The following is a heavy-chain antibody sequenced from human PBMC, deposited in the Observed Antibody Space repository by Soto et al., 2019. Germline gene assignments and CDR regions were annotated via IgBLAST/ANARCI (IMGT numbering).Heavy chain of an antibody. D-gene: IGHD3-10*01. Sequence: QLQLQESGPGLVKPSETLSLTCTVSGGSISSSSYYWGWIRQPPGKGLEWIGSIYYSGSTYYNPSLKSRVTISVDTSKNQFSLKLSSVTAADTAVYYCARLGFTMVRGVIPYYYGMDVWGQGTTVTVSS. CDR1: GGSISSSSYY. J-gene: IGHJ6*02. CDR3: ARLGFTMVRGVIPYYYGMDV. V-gene: IGHV4-39*01. CDR2: IYYSGST.